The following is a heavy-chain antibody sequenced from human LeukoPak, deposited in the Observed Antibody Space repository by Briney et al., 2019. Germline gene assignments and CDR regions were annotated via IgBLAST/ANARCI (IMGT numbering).Heavy chain of an antibody. CDR3: ARGSGHTMIVPQPFDY. CDR2: INPRGGST. J-gene: IGHJ4*02. Sequence: GASVKVSCKASGYTFTSYYMHWVRQAPRQGLEWMGIINPRGGSTSYAQKFQGRVTMTRDTSTSTVYMELSSLRSEDTAVYYCARGSGHTMIVPQPFDYWGQGTLVSVSS. V-gene: IGHV1-46*01. D-gene: IGHD3-22*01. CDR1: GYTFTSYY.